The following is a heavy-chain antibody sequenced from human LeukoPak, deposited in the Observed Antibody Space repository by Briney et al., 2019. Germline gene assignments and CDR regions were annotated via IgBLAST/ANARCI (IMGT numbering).Heavy chain of an antibody. CDR1: GFTFSSYA. J-gene: IGHJ3*02. Sequence: GGSLRLSCAASGFTFSSYAMSWVRQAPGKGLEWVSAISGSGGSTYYADSVKGRFTISRDNSKNTLYLQMNSLRAEDTAVYYCAKVREGYQLLSGGAFDIWGQGTMVTVSS. D-gene: IGHD2-2*01. V-gene: IGHV3-23*01. CDR2: ISGSGGST. CDR3: AKVREGYQLLSGGAFDI.